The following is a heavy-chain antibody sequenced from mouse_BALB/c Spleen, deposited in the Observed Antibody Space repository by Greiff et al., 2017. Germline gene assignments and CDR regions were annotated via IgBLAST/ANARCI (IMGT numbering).Heavy chain of an antibody. D-gene: IGHD2-10*02. V-gene: IGHV5-17*02. CDR1: GFTFSSFG. Sequence: EVMLVESGGGLVQPGGSRKLSCAASGFTFSSFGMHWVRQAPEKGLEWVAYISSGSSTIYYADTVKGRFTISRDNPKNTLFLQMTSLRSEDTAMYYCARGYDYDAMDYWGQGASVTVSS. CDR2: ISSGSSTI. J-gene: IGHJ4*01. CDR3: ARGYDYDAMDY.